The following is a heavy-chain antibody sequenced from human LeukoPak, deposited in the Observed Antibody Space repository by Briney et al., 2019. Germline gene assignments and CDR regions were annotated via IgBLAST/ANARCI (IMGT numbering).Heavy chain of an antibody. CDR3: ARVISPYSSLGGYYFDY. Sequence: GRSLRLSCAASGFTFSSYAMHWVRQAPGKGLEWVANIKQDGSEKYYVDSVKGRFTISRDNAKNSLYLQMNSLRAEDTAVYYCARVISPYSSLGGYYFDYWGQGTLVTVSS. V-gene: IGHV3-7*01. CDR1: GFTFSSYA. CDR2: IKQDGSEK. D-gene: IGHD6-19*01. J-gene: IGHJ4*02.